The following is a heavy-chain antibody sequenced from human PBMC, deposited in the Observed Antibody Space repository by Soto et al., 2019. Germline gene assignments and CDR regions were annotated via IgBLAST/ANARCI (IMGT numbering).Heavy chain of an antibody. CDR1: GFTFSSYA. D-gene: IGHD6-13*01. Sequence: QVQLVESGGGVVQPGRSLRLSCAASGFTFSSYAMHWVRQAPGKGLEWVAVISYDASNKYYADSVKGRFTISRDNSKNTLYLQTNSLRAEDTAVYYCARGYSSSSAAFDYWGQGSLVTVSS. CDR3: ARGYSSSSAAFDY. J-gene: IGHJ4*02. CDR2: ISYDASNK. V-gene: IGHV3-30-3*01.